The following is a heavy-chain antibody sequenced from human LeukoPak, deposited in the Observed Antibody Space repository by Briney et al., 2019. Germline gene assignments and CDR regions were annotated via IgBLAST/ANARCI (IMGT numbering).Heavy chain of an antibody. CDR3: ARGRLQLWSFPLPYNHYAIDV. V-gene: IGHV4-34*01. Sequence: PSETLSLTCAVSGESFSGYFWTWIRQPPGKGLEWIGESNHFGGTDYNPSLKSRVTISVHTSKKQFSLNVRSVTDADTAVYFCARGRLQLWSFPLPYNHYAIDVWGQGTTVTVSS. CDR2: SNHFGGT. CDR1: GESFSGYF. J-gene: IGHJ6*02. D-gene: IGHD5-18*01.